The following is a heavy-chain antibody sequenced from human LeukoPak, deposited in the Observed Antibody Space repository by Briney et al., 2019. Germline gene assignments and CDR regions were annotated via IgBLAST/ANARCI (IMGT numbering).Heavy chain of an antibody. J-gene: IGHJ5*02. CDR2: ISSSSSTI. V-gene: IGHV3-48*04. CDR1: GFTFSSYS. Sequence: PGGSLRLSCAASGFTFSSYSMNWVRQAPGKGLEWVSYISSSSSTIYYADSVKGRFTISRDNAKNSLYLQMNSLRAEDTAVYYCARVWAAAGTNWFDPWGQGTLVTVSS. D-gene: IGHD6-13*01. CDR3: ARVWAAAGTNWFDP.